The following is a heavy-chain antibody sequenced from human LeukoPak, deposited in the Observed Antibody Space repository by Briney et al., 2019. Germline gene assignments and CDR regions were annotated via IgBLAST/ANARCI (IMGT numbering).Heavy chain of an antibody. V-gene: IGHV4-39*07. D-gene: IGHD3-10*01. Sequence: SETLSLTCTVSGGSISSSSYYWGWIRQPPGKGLEWIGSIYYSGSTYYNPSLKSRVPISVDTSRNQFSLKLSSVTAADTAVYYCAREGKITMVRGVIRYYYMDVWGQGTLVTVSS. J-gene: IGHJ6*03. CDR2: IYYSGST. CDR1: GGSISSSSYY. CDR3: AREGKITMVRGVIRYYYMDV.